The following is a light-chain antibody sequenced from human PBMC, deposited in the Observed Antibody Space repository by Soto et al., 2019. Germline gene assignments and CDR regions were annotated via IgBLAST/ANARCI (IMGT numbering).Light chain of an antibody. V-gene: IGKV1-5*01. J-gene: IGKJ1*01. CDR2: DAS. CDR3: QQYNSYSPT. Sequence: DIQMTQSPSTLSASVGDRVTITCRASQSISSWFAWYQQKPGKAPKLLIYDASSWESGVPSRFSGSGSGTEFPLTSSRLQPDDFATYYCQQYNSYSPTFGQGTKVEIK. CDR1: QSISSW.